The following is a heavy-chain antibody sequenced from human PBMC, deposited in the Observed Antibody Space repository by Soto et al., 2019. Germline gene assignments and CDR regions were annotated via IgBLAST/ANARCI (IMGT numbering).Heavy chain of an antibody. CDR2: TWYDGSNK. CDR3: AREWEGGYSYGLTYYYYGMDV. D-gene: IGHD5-18*01. V-gene: IGHV3-33*01. CDR1: GFTFSSYG. J-gene: IGHJ6*02. Sequence: QVQLVESGGGMVQPGRSLRLSCAASGFTFSSYGMHWVRQAPGKGLEWVAVTWYDGSNKYYADSVKGRFTISRDNSKNTLYLQMNSLRAEDTAVYYCAREWEGGYSYGLTYYYYGMDVWGQGTTVTVSS.